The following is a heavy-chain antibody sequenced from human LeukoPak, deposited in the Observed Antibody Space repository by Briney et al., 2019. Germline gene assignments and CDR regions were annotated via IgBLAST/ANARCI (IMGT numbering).Heavy chain of an antibody. Sequence: SETLSLTCAVYGGSFSDYYWSWIRQPPGKGLEWIGEINHSGSTNYNPSLKSRVSTSVDTSKNRFSLKLSSVTAADAAVYYCARAALRTPLTYFDYWGQGTLVTVSS. D-gene: IGHD5-12*01. CDR3: ARAALRTPLTYFDY. V-gene: IGHV4-34*01. CDR2: INHSGST. J-gene: IGHJ4*02. CDR1: GGSFSDYY.